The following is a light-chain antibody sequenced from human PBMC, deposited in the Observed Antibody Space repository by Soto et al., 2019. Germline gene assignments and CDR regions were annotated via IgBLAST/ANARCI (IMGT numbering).Light chain of an antibody. Sequence: DGVMTQTPLSLSVAPGQPASISCKSSQSLLHSTGETFLFWYLQKPGHAPQLLIYEVSTRVSGVPDRFSGSGSGTDCTLEISRVETDDVGIYYCMQSTQLPPTFGQGPRL. CDR3: MQSTQLPPT. CDR2: EVS. CDR1: QSLLHSTGETF. V-gene: IGKV2D-29*01. J-gene: IGKJ5*01.